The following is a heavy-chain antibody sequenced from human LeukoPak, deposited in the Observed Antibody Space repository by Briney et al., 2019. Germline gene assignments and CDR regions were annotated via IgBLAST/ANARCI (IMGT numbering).Heavy chain of an antibody. Sequence: PGGSLRLSCSASGFTFSTYAMHWVRQAPGKGLEYVSGISRNGGSTYYADSVKGRFTISRDNSKNTLYLQMSSLRAEDTAWYYCVNQISGWVYWGQGTLVTVSS. CDR3: VNQISGWVY. CDR1: GFTFSTYA. CDR2: ISRNGGST. V-gene: IGHV3-64D*06. J-gene: IGHJ4*02. D-gene: IGHD6-19*01.